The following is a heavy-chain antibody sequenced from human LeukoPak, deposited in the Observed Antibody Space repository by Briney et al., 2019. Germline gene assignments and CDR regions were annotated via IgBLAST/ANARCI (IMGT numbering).Heavy chain of an antibody. CDR2: IYHSGNT. CDR1: GGSMSTYY. V-gene: IGHV4-59*01. J-gene: IGHJ4*02. Sequence: PSETLSLTCSVSGGSMSTYYWSWIRQPPGKGLEWIGYIYHSGNTHYNPSLKSRVTISVDTSKNQFSLMVRSVSAADTAVYYCARLRFSGYYRFDYWGQGTLVTVSS. CDR3: ARLRFSGYYRFDY. D-gene: IGHD3-22*01.